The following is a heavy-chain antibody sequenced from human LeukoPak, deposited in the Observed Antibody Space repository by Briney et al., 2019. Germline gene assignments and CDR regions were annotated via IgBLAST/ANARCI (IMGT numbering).Heavy chain of an antibody. CDR1: GGSISSYY. J-gene: IGHJ4*01. CDR2: IYYIGNT. CDR3: ARGGATPMVLRY. D-gene: IGHD5-18*01. Sequence: SETLSLTCTVSGGSISSYYWSWIRQPPGKGLEWIGYIYYIGNTNYNPSLKTRVTISLDTSKNQFSLSLSSVTAADTAVYYCARGGATPMVLRYWGHGNLVTVSS. V-gene: IGHV4-59*08.